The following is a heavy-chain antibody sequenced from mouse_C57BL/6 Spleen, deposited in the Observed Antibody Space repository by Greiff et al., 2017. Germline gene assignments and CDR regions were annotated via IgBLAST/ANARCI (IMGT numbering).Heavy chain of an antibody. CDR1: GFSLTSYG. CDR2: IWSGGST. J-gene: IGHJ4*01. Sequence: QVQLKQSGPGLVQPSQSLSITCTVSGFSLTSYGVHWVRQSPGKGLEWLGVIWSGGSTDYNAAFISRLSISKDNSKSQVFFKMNSLQADDTAIYYCARNPLGSSRKGYAMDYWGQGTSVTVSS. D-gene: IGHD1-1*01. CDR3: ARNPLGSSRKGYAMDY. V-gene: IGHV2-2*01.